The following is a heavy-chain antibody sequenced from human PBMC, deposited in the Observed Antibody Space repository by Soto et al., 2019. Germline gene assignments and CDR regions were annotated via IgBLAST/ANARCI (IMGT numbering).Heavy chain of an antibody. CDR3: ARVQSGYDFAY. J-gene: IGHJ4*02. V-gene: IGHV1-18*01. CDR1: GYTFTSYG. CDR2: ISAYNGNT. D-gene: IGHD5-12*01. Sequence: QVQLVQSGAEVKKPGASVKVSCKASGYTFTSYGINWVRQAPGQGLEWMGWISAYNGNTHNAQKLQGRVTMTTDTSTITAYMELRSLRSDDTSVYYCARVQSGYDFAYWGQGTLVTVSS.